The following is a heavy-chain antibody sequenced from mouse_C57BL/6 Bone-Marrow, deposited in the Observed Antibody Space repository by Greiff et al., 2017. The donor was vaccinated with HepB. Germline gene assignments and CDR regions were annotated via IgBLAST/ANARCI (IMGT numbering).Heavy chain of an antibody. Sequence: VQLQHSGPELVKPGASVKISCKASGYAFSSSWMNWVKQRPGKGLEWIGRIYPGDGDTNYNGKFKGKATLTADKSSSTAYMQLSSLTSEDSAVYFCALITTVVAFDYWGQGTTLTVSS. V-gene: IGHV1-82*01. D-gene: IGHD1-1*01. CDR1: GYAFSSSW. CDR3: ALITTVVAFDY. J-gene: IGHJ2*01. CDR2: IYPGDGDT.